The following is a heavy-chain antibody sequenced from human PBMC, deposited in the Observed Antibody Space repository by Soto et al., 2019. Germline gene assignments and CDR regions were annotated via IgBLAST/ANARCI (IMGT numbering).Heavy chain of an antibody. D-gene: IGHD3-16*01. CDR2: ISSSSSTI. CDR3: ARDRDWGTFRGAFDI. CDR1: GFTFSSYS. Sequence: GGSLRLSCAASGFTFSSYSMNWVRQAPGKGLEWVSYISSSSSTIYYADSVKGRFTISRDNAKNSLYLQMNSLRAEDTAVYYCARDRDWGTFRGAFDIWGQGTMVTVSS. V-gene: IGHV3-48*04. J-gene: IGHJ3*02.